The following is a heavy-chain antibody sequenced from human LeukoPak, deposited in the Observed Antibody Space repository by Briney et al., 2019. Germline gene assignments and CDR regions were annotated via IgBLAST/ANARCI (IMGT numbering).Heavy chain of an antibody. J-gene: IGHJ4*02. CDR2: ISSNGGST. CDR3: ARGEYYDFWSGYSPSGY. Sequence: GGSLRLSCAASEFTFSSYWMHWVRQAPGKGLEYVSAISSNGGSTYYADSVKGRFTISRDNSKNTLYLQMSSLRAEDTAVYYCARGEYYDFWSGYSPSGYWGQGTLVTVSS. D-gene: IGHD3-3*01. V-gene: IGHV3-64D*09. CDR1: EFTFSSYW.